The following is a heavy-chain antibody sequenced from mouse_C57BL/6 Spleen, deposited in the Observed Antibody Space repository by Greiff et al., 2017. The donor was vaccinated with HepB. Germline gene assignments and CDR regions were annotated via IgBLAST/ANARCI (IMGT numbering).Heavy chain of an antibody. J-gene: IGHJ3*01. V-gene: IGHV5-15*01. D-gene: IGHD1-1*01. Sequence: EVKLQESGGGLVQPGGSLKLSCAASGFTFSDYGMAWVRQAPRKGPEWVAFISNLAYSIYYADTVTGRFTISRENAKNTLYLEMSSLRSEDTAMYYCARLGDGSGYWFAYWGQGTLVTVSA. CDR1: GFTFSDYG. CDR2: ISNLAYSI. CDR3: ARLGDGSGYWFAY.